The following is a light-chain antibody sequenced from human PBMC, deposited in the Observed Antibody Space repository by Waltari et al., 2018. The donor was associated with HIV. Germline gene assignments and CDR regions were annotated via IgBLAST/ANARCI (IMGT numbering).Light chain of an antibody. CDR1: QSISAK. V-gene: IGKV3-15*01. CDR2: EVG. Sequence: EIVMTQSPPTLSVSPGQRVTLSCRASQSISAKVAWYQQRPGQAPRLLIYEVGTRPTRIPARFSGSGSGTEFTLTISSLQSEDFATYFCQQYDSGPRGITFGQGTMLEIK. J-gene: IGKJ2*01. CDR3: QQYDSGPRGIT.